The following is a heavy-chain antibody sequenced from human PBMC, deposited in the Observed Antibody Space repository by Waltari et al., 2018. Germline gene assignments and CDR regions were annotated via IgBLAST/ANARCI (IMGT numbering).Heavy chain of an antibody. Sequence: QVQLVQSGAEVKKPGSSVKVSCKASGGTFSSYAISWVRQAPGQGLEWMGGIIPIFGTANYAQKFQGRVTITAYESTSTAYMQLSSLRSEDTAVYYCARGDDDYYDSSGYYYYFDYWGQGTLVTVSS. CDR3: ARGDDDYYDSSGYYYYFDY. V-gene: IGHV1-69*12. D-gene: IGHD3-22*01. CDR1: GGTFSSYA. J-gene: IGHJ4*02. CDR2: IIPIFGTA.